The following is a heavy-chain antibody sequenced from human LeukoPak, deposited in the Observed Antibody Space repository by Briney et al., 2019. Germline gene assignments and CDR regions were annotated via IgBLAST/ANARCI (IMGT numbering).Heavy chain of an antibody. CDR2: INAANGHT. Sequence: GASVKVSCKASGYTFTSYAMNWVRQAPGQRFEWMGWINAANGHTKYSHKFQDRITITSDTSATTAYMELSNLRSEDMALYYCARGRGPPNTNRDFYYYYYMDVWGTGTTVTVSS. CDR1: GYTFTSYA. CDR3: ARGRGPPNTNRDFYYYYYMDV. J-gene: IGHJ6*03. D-gene: IGHD3-10*01. V-gene: IGHV1-3*03.